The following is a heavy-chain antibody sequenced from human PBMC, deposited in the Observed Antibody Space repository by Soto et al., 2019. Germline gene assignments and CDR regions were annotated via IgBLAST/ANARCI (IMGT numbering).Heavy chain of an antibody. CDR3: AKDLEYSISSGGS. CDR2: ISWNSGSI. J-gene: IGHJ5*02. CDR1: GFTFDDYA. D-gene: IGHD6-6*01. V-gene: IGHV3-9*01. Sequence: GGSLRLSCAASGFTFDDYAMHWVRQAPGKGLEWVSSISWNSGSIGYADSVNGRFTISRDNAKNSLFLQMNSLRDEDTALYYCAKDLEYSISSGGSWGQGTLVTVSS.